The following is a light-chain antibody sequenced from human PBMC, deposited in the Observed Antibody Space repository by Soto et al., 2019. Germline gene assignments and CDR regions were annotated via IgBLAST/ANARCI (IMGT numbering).Light chain of an antibody. J-gene: IGKJ4*01. CDR2: GAS. CDR1: QSISTT. V-gene: IGKV3-15*01. CDR3: QQYNSWVT. Sequence: EIVLTQSPVTLSVSPGERATLSCRASQSISTTSVWYQQKPGQAPRLLIYGASTRATGVPARFSGSGSGTEFTLNISRLQSEDFVVYYCQQYNSWVTFGGGTKVEIK.